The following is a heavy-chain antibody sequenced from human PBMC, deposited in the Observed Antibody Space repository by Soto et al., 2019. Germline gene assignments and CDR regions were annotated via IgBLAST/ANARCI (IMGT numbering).Heavy chain of an antibody. V-gene: IGHV3-49*03. CDR2: IRSKAYGGTT. Sequence: SLRLSCTASGFTFGAYAMSLFRHPPGKRRGWVGFIRSKAYGGTTEYAASVKGRFTISRDDSKSIAYLQMNSLKTEDTAVYYCTRARPTTYYYDSSGPGAFDIWGQGTMVTVSS. D-gene: IGHD3-22*01. J-gene: IGHJ3*02. CDR1: GFTFGAYA. CDR3: TRARPTTYYYDSSGPGAFDI.